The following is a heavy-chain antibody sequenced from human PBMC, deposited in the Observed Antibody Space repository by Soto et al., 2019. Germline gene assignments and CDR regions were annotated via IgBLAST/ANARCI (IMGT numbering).Heavy chain of an antibody. V-gene: IGHV3-30*18. CDR3: GKEIVHYYNGMDV. J-gene: IGHJ6*02. CDR2: ISYDGTHQ. D-gene: IGHD3-10*01. Sequence: PGGSLRLSCEASGFTFSAFGIHWVRQAPGKGLEWLAVISYDGTHQYYAESVKGRFTISRDNSKNTVFLQMNRLRVEDTAVYYCGKEIVHYYNGMDVWGQGTTVTVSS. CDR1: GFTFSAFG.